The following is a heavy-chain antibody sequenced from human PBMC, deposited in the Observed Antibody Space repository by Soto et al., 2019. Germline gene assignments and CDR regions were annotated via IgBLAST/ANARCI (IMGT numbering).Heavy chain of an antibody. V-gene: IGHV1-18*01. Sequence: QVQLVQSGAEVKKPGASVKVSCKATGYTFTSFGFSWVRQAPGQRLEWMGWISAYNGNTDYAQHLRGRVTMTTDTSTSTAYMELRSLRSDDTAVYYCARDGGLAVKAFDIWGQGTMVTVSS. D-gene: IGHD4-17*01. CDR3: ARDGGLAVKAFDI. CDR1: GYTFTSFG. J-gene: IGHJ3*02. CDR2: ISAYNGNT.